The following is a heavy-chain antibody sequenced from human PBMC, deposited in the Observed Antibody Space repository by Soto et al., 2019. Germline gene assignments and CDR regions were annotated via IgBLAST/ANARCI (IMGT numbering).Heavy chain of an antibody. CDR2: INAGNGNT. D-gene: IGHD2-2*01. J-gene: IGHJ5*02. Sequence: ASAKVSCKASGYTFTSYAMHWVRQAPGQRLEWMGWINAGNGNTKYSQKFQGRVTITRDTSASTAYMELSSLRSEDTAVYYCARDGGYCSSTSCYVTNWFDPWGQGTLVTVSS. CDR1: GYTFTSYA. V-gene: IGHV1-3*01. CDR3: ARDGGYCSSTSCYVTNWFDP.